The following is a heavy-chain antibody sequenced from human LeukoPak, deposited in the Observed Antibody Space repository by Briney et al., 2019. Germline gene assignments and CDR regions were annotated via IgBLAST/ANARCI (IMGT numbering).Heavy chain of an antibody. V-gene: IGHV3-21*01. D-gene: IGHD6-25*01. Sequence: GGSLRLSCAASGFTFSNYAMSWVRQAPGKGLEWVSSISSSTTYIYYADSVKGRFTISRDNAKNSLNLQMNSLRAEDTAVYYCARDGNIAACDYWGQGTLVTVSS. CDR1: GFTFSNYA. CDR2: ISSSTTYI. J-gene: IGHJ4*02. CDR3: ARDGNIAACDY.